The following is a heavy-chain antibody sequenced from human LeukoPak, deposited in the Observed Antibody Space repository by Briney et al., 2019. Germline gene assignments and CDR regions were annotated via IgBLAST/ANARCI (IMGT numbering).Heavy chain of an antibody. D-gene: IGHD3-9*01. CDR1: GFTFSSYS. CDR2: ISSSSSYI. CDR3: ARGGPRYFDWLLPDLDY. V-gene: IGHV3-21*01. Sequence: GGSLRLSCAASGFTFSSYSMNWVRQAPGKGLEWFSSISSSSSYIYYADSVKGRFTISRDNAKNSLYLQMNSLRAEDTAVYYCARGGPRYFDWLLPDLDYWGQGTLVTVSS. J-gene: IGHJ4*02.